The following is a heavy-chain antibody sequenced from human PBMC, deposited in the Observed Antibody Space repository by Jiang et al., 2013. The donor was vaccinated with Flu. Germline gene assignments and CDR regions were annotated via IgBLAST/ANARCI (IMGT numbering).Heavy chain of an antibody. J-gene: IGHJ4*02. CDR2: ITWNSGTL. D-gene: IGHD6-19*01. CDR3: AKDISVAGVGLDY. Sequence: GLVQPGRSLRLSCAASGFRFDDYAMHWVRQAPGKGLEWVSGITWNSGTLGYADSVRGRFTISRDNAKGSLFLQMDSLRAEDTAVYYCAKDISVAGVGLDYWGQGTLVTVSS. V-gene: IGHV3-9*01. CDR1: GFRFDDYA.